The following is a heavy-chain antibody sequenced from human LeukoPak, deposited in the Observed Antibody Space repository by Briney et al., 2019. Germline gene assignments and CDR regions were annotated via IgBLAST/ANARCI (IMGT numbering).Heavy chain of an antibody. CDR2: IYHRGTT. D-gene: IGHD2-21*02. CDR3: ARSPRRVTATIYFDY. J-gene: IGHJ4*02. V-gene: IGHV4-38-2*02. Sequence: SETLSLTCSVSGFFVSSGYYWGWIRQPPGKGLEWIGSIYHRGTTYYNPSLKSRVSMSVDPSKNQFSLKLTSVTAADTAVHYCARSPRRVTATIYFDYWGQGTLVTASS. CDR1: GFFVSSGYY.